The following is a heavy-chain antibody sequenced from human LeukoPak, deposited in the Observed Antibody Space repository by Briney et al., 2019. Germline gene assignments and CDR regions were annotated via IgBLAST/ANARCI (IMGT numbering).Heavy chain of an antibody. CDR2: IYYSGST. CDR3: ARGIAAAGTYAVFDY. V-gene: IGHV4-39*01. J-gene: IGHJ4*02. CDR1: VGSISSSSYY. D-gene: IGHD6-13*01. Sequence: PSETLSLTCTVSVGSISSSSYYWGWIRQPPGKGLEWLGSIYYSGSTYYNTSLKSRVTISVDTSKNQFSLKLSSVTAADTAVYYCARGIAAAGTYAVFDYWGQGTLVTVSS.